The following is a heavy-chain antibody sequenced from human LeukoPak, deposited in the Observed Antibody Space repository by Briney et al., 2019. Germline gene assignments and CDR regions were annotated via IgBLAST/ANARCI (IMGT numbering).Heavy chain of an antibody. V-gene: IGHV1-46*01. CDR3: ARKLAAPSLYYGMDV. Sequence: ASVKVSCKASGYTFTSYYMHWVRQAPGQGLEWMGIINPSGGSTSYAQKFQGRVTMTRDTSTSTVYMELSSLRSEDTAVYYCARKLAAPSLYYGMDVGGQGTTVTVPS. D-gene: IGHD1-1*01. J-gene: IGHJ6*02. CDR1: GYTFTSYY. CDR2: INPSGGST.